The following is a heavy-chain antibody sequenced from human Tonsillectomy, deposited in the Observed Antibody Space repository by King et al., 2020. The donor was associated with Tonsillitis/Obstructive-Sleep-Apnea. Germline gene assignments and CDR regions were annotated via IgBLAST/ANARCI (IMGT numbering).Heavy chain of an antibody. CDR3: AREYNSASWGPDY. V-gene: IGHV7-4-1*02. Sequence: VQLVESGSELKKPGASVKVSCKASGYTFTKFAVMWVRQAPGQGLEWMGWINTDTGNPTYAQDFTGRFVFSLDTSVRTAYLQISSLKAEDTAVYYCAREYNSASWGPDYWGQGTLVTVSS. CDR1: GYTFTKFA. D-gene: IGHD1-1*01. CDR2: INTDTGNP. J-gene: IGHJ4*02.